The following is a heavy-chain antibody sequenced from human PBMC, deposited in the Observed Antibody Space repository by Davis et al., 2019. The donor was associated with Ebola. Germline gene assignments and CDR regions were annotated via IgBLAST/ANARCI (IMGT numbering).Heavy chain of an antibody. J-gene: IGHJ4*02. D-gene: IGHD2-15*01. CDR2: INRDGTTT. V-gene: IGHV3-74*01. Sequence: GESLKISCAASGITVSASDMSWVRQVPGKGLVWVASINRDGTTTTYADSVKGRFTISRDNAKNTLYLQMNSLRVEDTAVYYCASYVVGWGQGTLVTISS. CDR3: ASYVVG. CDR1: GITVSASD.